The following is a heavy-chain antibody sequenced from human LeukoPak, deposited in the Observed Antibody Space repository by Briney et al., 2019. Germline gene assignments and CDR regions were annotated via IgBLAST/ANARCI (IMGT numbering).Heavy chain of an antibody. CDR3: VRGDYAANWFDP. V-gene: IGHV1-18*01. CDR1: GYIFTTFG. J-gene: IGHJ5*02. Sequence: GASVKVSRKASGYIFTTFGFTWVRQAPGQGLEWMGWISSNNGNTNYAQNLQGRVTMTTDTLTNTAYMELRSLRSDDTAVYYCVRGDYAANWFDPWGQGTLVTVSS. CDR2: ISSNNGNT. D-gene: IGHD4/OR15-4a*01.